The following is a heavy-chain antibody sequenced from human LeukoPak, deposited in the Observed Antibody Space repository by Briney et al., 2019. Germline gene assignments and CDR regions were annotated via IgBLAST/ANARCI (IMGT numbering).Heavy chain of an antibody. Sequence: PGTSLRLSCAASGISFSSRGMHWVRQAPGKGLEWVAVIWYDGSNIYYADSVKGRFTISRDNAKNSLYLQMNSLRADDTAVYYCARGQSRYFDWYLGFFDYWGQGTLVTVSS. CDR1: GISFSSRG. J-gene: IGHJ4*02. CDR2: IWYDGSNI. CDR3: ARGQSRYFDWYLGFFDY. D-gene: IGHD3-9*01. V-gene: IGHV3-33*01.